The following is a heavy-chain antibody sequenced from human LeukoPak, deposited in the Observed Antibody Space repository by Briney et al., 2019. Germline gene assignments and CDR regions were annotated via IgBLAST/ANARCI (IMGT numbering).Heavy chain of an antibody. J-gene: IGHJ6*03. V-gene: IGHV4-4*07. Sequence: PSETLSLTCTVSGGSISSYYYTWIRQPAGKGLEWIGRIYTSGSTNYNPSLKSRVTMSVDTSKNQFSLKLNSMTAADTAVYYCARVVVAAKGGPSMDVWGKGTTVTVSS. CDR3: ARVVVAAKGGPSMDV. CDR1: GGSISSYY. CDR2: IYTSGST. D-gene: IGHD2-15*01.